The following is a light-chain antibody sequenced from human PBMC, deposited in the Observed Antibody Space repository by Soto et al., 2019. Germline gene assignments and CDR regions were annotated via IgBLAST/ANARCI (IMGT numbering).Light chain of an antibody. CDR3: SSYTNINTRACV. J-gene: IGLJ1*01. V-gene: IGLV2-14*01. CDR2: EVT. Sequence: QSALTQPASVSGSPEQSITISCTGTSGDIGSYNRVSWYQQHPGKAPKLIIYEVTDRPSGVSNRSSGSKSGNTASLTISGLQAEDEAEYYCSSYTNINTRACVFGTGTKVTVL. CDR1: SGDIGSYNR.